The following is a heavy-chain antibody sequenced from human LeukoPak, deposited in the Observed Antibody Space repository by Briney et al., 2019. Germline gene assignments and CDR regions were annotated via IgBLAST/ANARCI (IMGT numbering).Heavy chain of an antibody. V-gene: IGHV1-8*01. CDR2: MNPNSGNT. D-gene: IGHD6-13*01. J-gene: IGHJ3*02. CDR3: ARMYSSSWTQYAFDI. Sequence: GASVKVSCKASGYTFTSYDINWVRQATGQGLEWMGWMNPNSGNTGYAQKFQGRVTMTRNTSISTAYTELSSLRSEDTAVYYCARMYSSSWTQYAFDIWGQGTMVTVSS. CDR1: GYTFTSYD.